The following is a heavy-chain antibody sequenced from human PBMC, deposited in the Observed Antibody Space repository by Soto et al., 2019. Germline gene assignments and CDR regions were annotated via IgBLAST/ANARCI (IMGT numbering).Heavy chain of an antibody. Sequence: ASVKVSCKASGYTFTTYYMYWVRQAPGQGLEWMGIINPSGGSTSFAQKFQGRVTMTRDTSTSTVYMELISLTSEDTAVHYCARDVGMASRPYLDYWGQGTLVTVSS. CDR1: GYTFTTYY. J-gene: IGHJ4*02. CDR2: INPSGGST. D-gene: IGHD6-6*01. CDR3: ARDVGMASRPYLDY. V-gene: IGHV1-46*01.